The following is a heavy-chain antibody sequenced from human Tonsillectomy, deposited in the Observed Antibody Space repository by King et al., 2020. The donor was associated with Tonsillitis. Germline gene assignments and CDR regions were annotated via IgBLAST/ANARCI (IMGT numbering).Heavy chain of an antibody. CDR3: AGPSIVVVPAAIGAYYYGMDV. D-gene: IGHD2-2*01. J-gene: IGHJ6*02. CDR2: INPKSGGP. V-gene: IGHV1-2*02. CDR1: GYTFTGYY. Sequence: VQLVESGAEVKKPGASVKVSCTASGYTFTGYYMHWVRQAPGQGLEWIGWINPKSGGPNYSQKVQGRFTMTRDTSIRTAYMELSRLRSDDTAVYYCAGPSIVVVPAAIGAYYYGMDVWGQGTTVTVSS.